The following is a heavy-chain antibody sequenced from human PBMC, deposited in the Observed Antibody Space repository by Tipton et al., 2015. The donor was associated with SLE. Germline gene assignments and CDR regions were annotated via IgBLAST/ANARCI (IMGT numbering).Heavy chain of an antibody. D-gene: IGHD6-13*01. CDR1: GGSFSGYY. V-gene: IGHV4-34*01. Sequence: LRLSCAVYGGSFSGYYWSWIRQPPGKGLEWIGEINHSGSTNYNPSLKSRVTISVDTSKNQFSLKLSSVTAADTAVYYCARDHSSSWSGHNAFDIWGQGTMVTVSS. CDR2: INHSGST. J-gene: IGHJ3*02. CDR3: ARDHSSSWSGHNAFDI.